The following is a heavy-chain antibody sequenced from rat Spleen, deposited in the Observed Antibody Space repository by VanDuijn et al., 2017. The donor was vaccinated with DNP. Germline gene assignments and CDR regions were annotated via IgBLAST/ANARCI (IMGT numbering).Heavy chain of an antibody. CDR1: GFSLTDHH. CDR2: ISSGGST. CDR3: SRYGDYSALDV. Sequence: QVQLKESGPGLVQPSEALSLTCTVSGFSLTDHHVHWVRQPPGKGLEWIAAISSGGSTYYNSALKSRLTISRDTSKSQVFLEMNSLHTDDTATYYCSRYGDYSALDVWGQGTSVTVSS. V-gene: IGHV2-6*01. D-gene: IGHD1-11*01. J-gene: IGHJ4*01.